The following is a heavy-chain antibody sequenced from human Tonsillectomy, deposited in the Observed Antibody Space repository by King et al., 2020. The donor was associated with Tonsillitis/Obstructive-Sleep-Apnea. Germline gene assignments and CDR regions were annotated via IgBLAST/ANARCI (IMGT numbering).Heavy chain of an antibody. Sequence: QLQESGPGLVKSSETLSLTCTVSGDSISNYYWTWIRQPPGKGLEWIGYVQPSGSTTYNSSLKSRVTISRATSKNQLSLKLSSVNAADTAVYYCARAGCSGTTCNWYFDLWGHGTLVTVSS. D-gene: IGHD2-2*01. J-gene: IGHJ2*01. V-gene: IGHV4-59*01. CDR1: GDSISNYY. CDR2: VQPSGST. CDR3: ARAGCSGTTCNWYFDL.